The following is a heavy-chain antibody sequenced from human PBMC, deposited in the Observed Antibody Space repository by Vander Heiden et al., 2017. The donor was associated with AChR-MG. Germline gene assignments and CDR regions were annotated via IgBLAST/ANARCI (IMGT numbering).Heavy chain of an antibody. J-gene: IGHJ4*02. CDR1: GTTFSTYA. CDR2: TIPILHTT. CDR3: ARTRYLVLKGAFGEFDY. D-gene: IGHD2-8*01. Sequence: QVQLVQSGTEVKKTGSSVKVSCKASGTTFSTYAFSWVRQAPGQGLEWMGGTIPILHTTNYAQKFQGRLTITADKSTSTAYMELSSLRSEDTAVYYCARTRYLVLKGAFGEFDYWGQGTLVTVSS. V-gene: IGHV1-69*06.